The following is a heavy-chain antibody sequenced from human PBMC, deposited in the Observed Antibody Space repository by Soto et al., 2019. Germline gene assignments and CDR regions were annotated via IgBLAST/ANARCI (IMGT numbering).Heavy chain of an antibody. V-gene: IGHV3-53*02. CDR1: DFSVINNY. CDR2: IYSGGRT. J-gene: IGHJ6*02. Sequence: EVQVVETGGGLIQPGGSLRLSCAASDFSVINNYMSWVRQAPGKGLEWVSVIYSGGRTYYADSVKGRFTISRDGSQNTLYLQMNSLRAEDTAVYYCARGLGGMDVWGQGTTVTVSS. D-gene: IGHD3-16*01. CDR3: ARGLGGMDV.